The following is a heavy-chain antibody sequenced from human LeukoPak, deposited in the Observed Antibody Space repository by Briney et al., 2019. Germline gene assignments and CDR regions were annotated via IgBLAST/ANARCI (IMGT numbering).Heavy chain of an antibody. J-gene: IGHJ5*02. CDR3: ARASFWESPIKWFAP. D-gene: IGHD3-16*01. CDR1: GDSISSDDYY. Sequence: PSETLSLTCTVSGDSISSDDYYWSWILQPAGKGLEWIGRFSASGNSNYNPSLKSRLTISVDRSKNQFSLKLTSVTAADTAVYYCARASFWESPIKWFAPWGQGTPVTVSS. CDR2: FSASGNS. V-gene: IGHV4-61*02.